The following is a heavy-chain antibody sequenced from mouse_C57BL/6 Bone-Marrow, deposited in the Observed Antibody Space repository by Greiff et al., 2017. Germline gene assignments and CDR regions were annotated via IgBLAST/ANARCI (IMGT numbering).Heavy chain of an antibody. CDR1: GFHIKNTY. CDR2: IDPANGNT. J-gene: IGHJ1*03. Sequence: VQLQQSVAELVRPGASVKLSCTASGFHIKNTYMHWVKQRPEQGLEWIGRIDPANGNTKYAPKFQGKATITADTSSNTAYLQLISLTSEDTAIYYCARDYYGSGYFDVWGTGTTVTVSS. D-gene: IGHD1-1*01. CDR3: ARDYYGSGYFDV. V-gene: IGHV14-3*01.